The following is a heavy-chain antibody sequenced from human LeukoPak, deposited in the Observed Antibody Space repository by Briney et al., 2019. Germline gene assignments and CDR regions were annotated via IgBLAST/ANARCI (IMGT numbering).Heavy chain of an antibody. CDR1: GFTLSSYW. Sequence: GGSLRLSCAASGFTLSSYWMHSVRQAPGKGLVWVSRINSDGSRISYADSVKGRFTISRDNAKNSLYLQMNSLRAEDTAVYYCADNYFFDYWGQGTLVTVSS. J-gene: IGHJ4*02. D-gene: IGHD1-1*01. CDR3: ADNYFFDY. V-gene: IGHV3-74*01. CDR2: INSDGSRI.